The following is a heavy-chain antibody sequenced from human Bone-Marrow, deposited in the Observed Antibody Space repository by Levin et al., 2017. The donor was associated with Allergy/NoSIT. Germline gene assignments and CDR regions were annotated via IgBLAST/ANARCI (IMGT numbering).Heavy chain of an antibody. Sequence: KPSETLSLTCAAYGGSFSDYYWTWIRQTPGKGLEWIGEIHHSGSINHNPSLKSRVTISVDTSKNQFSLKLSSVTAADTGIYYCARVRVGGYSAYGKFDYWGQGTLVTVSS. CDR3: ARVRVGGYSAYGKFDY. D-gene: IGHD5-12*01. V-gene: IGHV4-34*01. J-gene: IGHJ4*02. CDR2: IHHSGSI. CDR1: GGSFSDYY.